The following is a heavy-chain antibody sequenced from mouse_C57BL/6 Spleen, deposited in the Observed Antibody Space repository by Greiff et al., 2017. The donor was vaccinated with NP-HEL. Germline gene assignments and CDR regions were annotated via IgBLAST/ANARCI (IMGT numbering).Heavy chain of an antibody. CDR3: TSRGYGNYVFRFDY. J-gene: IGHJ2*01. Sequence: VQLQQTGAELVRPGSSVKLSCKASGYTFTSYWMHWVKQRPIQGLEWIGNIDPSDSETHYNQKFKDKATLTVDKSSSTAYMQLSSLTSEDSAVYYCTSRGYGNYVFRFDYWGQGTTLTVSS. V-gene: IGHV1-52*01. D-gene: IGHD2-1*01. CDR1: GYTFTSYW. CDR2: IDPSDSET.